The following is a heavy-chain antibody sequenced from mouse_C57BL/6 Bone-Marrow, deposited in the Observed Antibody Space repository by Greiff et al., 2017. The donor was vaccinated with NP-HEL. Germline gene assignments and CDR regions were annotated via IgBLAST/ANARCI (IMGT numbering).Heavy chain of an antibody. J-gene: IGHJ4*01. CDR3: ATKTYYGGSFYAMDY. Sequence: QVQLKESGAELAKPGASVKLSCTASGYTFTSYWMHWVKQRPGQGLEWLGYINPSSGDTKYNQKFKDKATMNADKTSSTGYKQLSRLTYEDSAVYDDATKTYYGGSFYAMDYWGQGTPVTVSS. V-gene: IGHV1-7*01. CDR1: GYTFTSYW. D-gene: IGHD1-1*01. CDR2: INPSSGDT.